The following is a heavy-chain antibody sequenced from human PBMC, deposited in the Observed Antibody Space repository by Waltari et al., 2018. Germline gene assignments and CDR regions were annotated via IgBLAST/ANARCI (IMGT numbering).Heavy chain of an antibody. CDR1: GYTLSELF. V-gene: IGHV1-24*01. CDR2: FGPEERER. Sequence: QVQLVQSGAAVKKPGASVKVSCKVSGYTLSELFMHWVRQAPGKGLEWMGIFGPEERERMYAQKFQCGDAMTEHTSPDTAYMELSSLGSEETAVYYCATPPREEGRRYCSGGSCYYFDHWGQGALVTVSS. D-gene: IGHD2-15*01. J-gene: IGHJ4*02. CDR3: ATPPREEGRRYCSGGSCYYFDH.